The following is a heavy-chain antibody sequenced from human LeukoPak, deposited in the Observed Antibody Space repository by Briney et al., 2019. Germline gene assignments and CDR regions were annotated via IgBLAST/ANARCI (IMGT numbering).Heavy chain of an antibody. Sequence: ASVKVSCKVSGYTLTELSMHWVRQAPGKGLEWMGGFDPEDGETIYAQKFQGRVTMTEDTSTDTAYMELSSLRSEDTAVYYCARVSSLLWFGESRPLYFDYWGQGTLVTVSS. CDR1: GYTLTELS. J-gene: IGHJ4*02. CDR3: ARVSSLLWFGESRPLYFDY. CDR2: FDPEDGET. V-gene: IGHV1-24*01. D-gene: IGHD3-10*01.